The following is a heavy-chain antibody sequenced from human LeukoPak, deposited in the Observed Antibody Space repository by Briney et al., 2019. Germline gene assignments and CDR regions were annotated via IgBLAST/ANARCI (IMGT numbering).Heavy chain of an antibody. CDR3: AKDQITMIVVVIPDSFDY. D-gene: IGHD3-22*01. V-gene: IGHV3-23*01. CDR1: GFTFSSYA. Sequence: GRSLRLSCAASGFTFSSYAMSWVRQAPGKGLEWVSAISGSGGSTYYADSVKGRFTISRDNSKNTLYLQMNSLRAEDTAVYYCAKDQITMIVVVIPDSFDYWGQGTLVTVSS. CDR2: ISGSGGST. J-gene: IGHJ4*02.